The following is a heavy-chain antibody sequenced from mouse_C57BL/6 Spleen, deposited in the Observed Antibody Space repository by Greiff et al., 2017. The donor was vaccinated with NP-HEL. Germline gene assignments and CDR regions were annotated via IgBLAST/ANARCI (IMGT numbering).Heavy chain of an antibody. Sequence: EVKLMESGGGLVQPKGSLKLSCAASGFTFNTYAMHWVRQAPGKGLEWVARIRSKSSNYATYYADSVKDRFTISRDDSQGMLYLQMDNLKTRSTTMYYCVGDLCYRYFDVWGTGTTVTVSS. J-gene: IGHJ1*03. V-gene: IGHV10-3*01. CDR2: IRSKSSNYAT. CDR3: VGDLCYRYFDV. CDR1: GFTFNTYA.